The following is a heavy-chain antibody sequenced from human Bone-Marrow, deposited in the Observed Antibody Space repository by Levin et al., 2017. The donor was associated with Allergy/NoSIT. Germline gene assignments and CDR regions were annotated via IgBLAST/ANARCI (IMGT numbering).Heavy chain of an antibody. J-gene: IGHJ4*02. Sequence: GGSLRLSCAASGFTFSSFWMSWVRQAPGKGLEWVANIKQDESEKYYVDSVKGRFTISRDNAKNSLYLQMNSLRAEDTAVYYCASEKSDSSGYYTVGFDYWGQGTLVTVPS. D-gene: IGHD3-22*01. CDR1: GFTFSSFW. V-gene: IGHV3-7*01. CDR3: ASEKSDSSGYYTVGFDY. CDR2: IKQDESEK.